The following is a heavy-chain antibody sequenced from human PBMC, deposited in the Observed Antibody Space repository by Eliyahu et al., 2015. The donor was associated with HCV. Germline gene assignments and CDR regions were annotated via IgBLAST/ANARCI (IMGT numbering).Heavy chain of an antibody. CDR1: XXSXXXGGYY. Sequence: QVQLQESGPGLVKPSQTLSLTCTVXXXSXXXGGYYWSWIRQHPGKGXEWIGYIYYSGSTYYNPSLKSRVTISVDTSKNQFSLKLSSVTAADTAVYYXAREGNYYDSRARERYFDYWGQGTLVTVSS. V-gene: IGHV4-31*03. D-gene: IGHD3-22*01. J-gene: IGHJ4*02. CDR3: AREGNYYDSRARERYFDY. CDR2: IYYSGST.